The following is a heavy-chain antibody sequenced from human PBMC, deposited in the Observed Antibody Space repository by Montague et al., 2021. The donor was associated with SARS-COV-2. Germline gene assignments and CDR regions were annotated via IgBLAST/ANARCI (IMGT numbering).Heavy chain of an antibody. J-gene: IGHJ4*02. CDR1: GGSFSGYY. Sequence: SETLSLTCAVYGGSFSGYYWSWIRQPPGQGLEWIGEITHSGSTNYNPYLKSRVTISLDTSTNQFSLKLSSVTAADTAVYYCARGRYSSSWYGTKYDFDYWGQGTLVTVSS. CDR3: ARGRYSSSWYGTKYDFDY. D-gene: IGHD6-13*01. CDR2: ITHSGST. V-gene: IGHV4-34*01.